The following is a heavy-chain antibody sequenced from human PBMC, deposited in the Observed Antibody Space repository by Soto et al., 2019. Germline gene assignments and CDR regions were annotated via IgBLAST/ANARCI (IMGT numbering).Heavy chain of an antibody. Sequence: PSETLSLTCAVSGDSITSGGYSWSWIRQPPGKGLEWIGYIYHSGSTYYNPSLKSRVTISVDRSKNQFSLKLSSVTAADTAVYYCARGRDPYYFDYWGQGTLVTVSS. CDR2: IYHSGST. J-gene: IGHJ4*02. CDR3: ARGRDPYYFDY. V-gene: IGHV4-30-2*01. CDR1: GDSITSGGYS.